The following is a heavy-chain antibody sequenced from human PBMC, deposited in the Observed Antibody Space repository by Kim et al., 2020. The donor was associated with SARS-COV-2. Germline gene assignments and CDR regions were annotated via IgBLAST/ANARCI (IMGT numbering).Heavy chain of an antibody. D-gene: IGHD2-21*02. CDR3: AREDKICGGDCYSPNWFDP. CDR1: GGTFSSYA. J-gene: IGHJ5*02. CDR2: IIPIFGTA. Sequence: SVKVSCKASGGTFSSYAISWVRQAPGQGLEWMGGIIPIFGTANYAQKFQGRVTITADESTSTAYMELSSLRSEDTAVYYCAREDKICGGDCYSPNWFDPWGQGTLVTVSS. V-gene: IGHV1-69*13.